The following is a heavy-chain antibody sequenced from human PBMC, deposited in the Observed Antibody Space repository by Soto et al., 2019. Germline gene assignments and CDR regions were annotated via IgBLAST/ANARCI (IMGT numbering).Heavy chain of an antibody. Sequence: PGGSLRLSCAASGFTFSSYGMHWVRQAPGKGLEWVAVISYDGSNKYYADSVKGRFTISRDNSKNTLYLQMNSLRAEDTAVYYCAKEVYPASYCSSTSCYSAEYYYYGMDVWGQGTTVTVSS. D-gene: IGHD2-2*01. V-gene: IGHV3-30*18. CDR1: GFTFSSYG. CDR3: AKEVYPASYCSSTSCYSAEYYYYGMDV. CDR2: ISYDGSNK. J-gene: IGHJ6*02.